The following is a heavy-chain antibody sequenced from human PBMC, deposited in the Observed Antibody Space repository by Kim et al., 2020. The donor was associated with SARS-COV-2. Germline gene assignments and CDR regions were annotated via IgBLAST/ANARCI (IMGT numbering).Heavy chain of an antibody. Sequence: SETLSLTCAVSGVSISSGGYFWNWIRQHPGKGLEWIGYIYYSGSTYYNPSLKSRLTISVDTSKNQFSLSLDSVTAADTAVYYCARDSPLGGGFGSGSLDYWGQGTLVTVSS. CDR3: ARDSPLGGGFGSGSLDY. V-gene: IGHV4-31*11. CDR1: GVSISSGGYF. D-gene: IGHD3-10*01. CDR2: IYYSGST. J-gene: IGHJ4*02.